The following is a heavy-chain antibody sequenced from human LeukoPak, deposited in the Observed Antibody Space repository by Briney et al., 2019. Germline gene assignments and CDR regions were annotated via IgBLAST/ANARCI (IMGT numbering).Heavy chain of an antibody. CDR1: GFTFSTYA. CDR3: AELGITMIGGV. D-gene: IGHD3-10*02. J-gene: IGHJ6*04. Sequence: PGGSLRLSCAASGFTFSTYAMTWVRQAPGKGLEWVSYISSSGSTIYYADSVKGRFTISRDNAKNSLYLQMNSLRAEDTAVYYCAELGITMIGGVWGKGTTVTISS. V-gene: IGHV3-48*03. CDR2: ISSSGSTI.